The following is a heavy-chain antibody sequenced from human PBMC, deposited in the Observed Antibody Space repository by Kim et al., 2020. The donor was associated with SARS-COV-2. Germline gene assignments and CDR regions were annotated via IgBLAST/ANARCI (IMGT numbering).Heavy chain of an antibody. CDR1: GFTFNSHN. CDR3: VRGHGSGSSRNDAFDT. J-gene: IGHJ3*02. Sequence: GGSLRLSCAASGFTFNSHNMNWVRQVPGKGLEWISYIRNSGTIIYYADSVRGRFTISRDNDRNSLFLQMNSLTDEDTAVYFCVRGHGSGSSRNDAFDTWGQGTMVTVSS. CDR2: IRNSGTII. V-gene: IGHV3-48*02. D-gene: IGHD3-10*01.